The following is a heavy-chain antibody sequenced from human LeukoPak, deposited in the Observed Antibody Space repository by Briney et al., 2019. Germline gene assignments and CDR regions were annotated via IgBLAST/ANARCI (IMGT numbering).Heavy chain of an antibody. CDR2: VNGAKT. J-gene: IGHJ4*02. CDR1: GFTFSSYA. V-gene: IGHV3-23*01. CDR3: AKDSVNYYDSSGYYYAHFDY. Sequence: GSLRLSCAASGFTFSSYAITWVRQAPGKGLEWVSAVNGAKTYYADSVKGRFTVSRDNSKNTLFLQMNSLRAEDTAVYYCAKDSVNYYDSSGYYYAHFDYWGQGTLVTVSS. D-gene: IGHD3-22*01.